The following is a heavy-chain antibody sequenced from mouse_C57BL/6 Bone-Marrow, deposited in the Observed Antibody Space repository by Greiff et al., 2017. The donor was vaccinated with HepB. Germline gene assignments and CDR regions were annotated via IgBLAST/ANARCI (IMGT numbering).Heavy chain of an antibody. J-gene: IGHJ3*01. Sequence: QVQLQQPGAELVKPGASVKMSCKASGYTFTSYWITWVKQRPGQGLEWIGDIYPGSGSTNYNEKFKSKATLTVDTSSSTAYRQLSSLTSEDSAVYYCARGLWLRRAWFAYWGQGTLVTVSA. CDR2: IYPGSGST. D-gene: IGHD2-2*01. V-gene: IGHV1-55*01. CDR3: ARGLWLRRAWFAY. CDR1: GYTFTSYW.